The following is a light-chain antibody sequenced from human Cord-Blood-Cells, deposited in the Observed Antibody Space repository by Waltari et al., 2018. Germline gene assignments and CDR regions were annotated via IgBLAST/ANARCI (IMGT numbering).Light chain of an antibody. CDR3: MQALQTPT. CDR2: LGS. CDR1: QSLLHSNGYNY. Sequence: DIVMTQSPISLPVTPREPASISCRSSQSLLHSNGYNYLDWYLQKPGQSPQLLIYLGSNRASGVPDRFSGSGSGTDFTLKISRVEAEDVGVYYCMQALQTPTFGGGTKVEIK. J-gene: IGKJ4*01. V-gene: IGKV2-28*01.